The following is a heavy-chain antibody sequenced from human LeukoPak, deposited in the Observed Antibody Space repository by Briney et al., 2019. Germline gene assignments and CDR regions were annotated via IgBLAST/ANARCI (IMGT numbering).Heavy chain of an antibody. CDR2: ISSSSSNI. J-gene: IGHJ4*02. V-gene: IGHV3-48*04. CDR3: ARGLGSGWYPFDY. Sequence: GGSLRLSCAASGFSFSSYTMNWVRQAPGKGLEWVSYISSSSSNIYYADSVKGRLTISRDNAKNSLYLQMNSQRAEDTAVYYCARGLGSGWYPFDYWGQGTLVTVSS. CDR1: GFSFSSYT. D-gene: IGHD6-19*01.